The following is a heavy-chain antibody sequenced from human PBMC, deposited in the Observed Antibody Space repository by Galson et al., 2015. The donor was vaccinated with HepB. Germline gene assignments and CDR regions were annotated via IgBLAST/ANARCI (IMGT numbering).Heavy chain of an antibody. CDR2: INHSGST. CDR3: GRITGYGLYYFDY. J-gene: IGHJ4*02. CDR1: GGSFSGYY. V-gene: IGHV4-34*01. Sequence: ETLSLTCAVYGGSFSGYYGIWIRQPPGRGLEWIGEINHSGSTNYNPSLKRRVTISENTSKNQFSQKLSSVTAADTAVYYCGRITGYGLYYFDYWGQGTLVTVSS. D-gene: IGHD5-18*01.